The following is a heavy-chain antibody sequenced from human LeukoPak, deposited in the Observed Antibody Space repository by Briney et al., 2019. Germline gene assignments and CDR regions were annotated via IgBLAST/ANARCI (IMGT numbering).Heavy chain of an antibody. J-gene: IGHJ4*02. Sequence: GGSLRLSCAASGFTFSDYWMSWVRQAPGKGLEWVGRIKSKTDGGTTDYAAPVKGRFTISRDDSKNTLYLQMNSLKTEDTAVYYCTTDSDYGDYVFDYWDQGTLVTVSS. V-gene: IGHV3-15*01. CDR2: IKSKTDGGTT. D-gene: IGHD4-17*01. CDR1: GFTFSDYW. CDR3: TTDSDYGDYVFDY.